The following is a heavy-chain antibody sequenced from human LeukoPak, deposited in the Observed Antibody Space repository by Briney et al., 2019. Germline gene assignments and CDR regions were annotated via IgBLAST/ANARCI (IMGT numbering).Heavy chain of an antibody. CDR3: AKPPRYCSSTSCSYFDY. V-gene: IGHV3-23*01. D-gene: IGHD2-2*01. CDR2: ISGGGGST. Sequence: GGSLRLSCAASGLTFSDYTMNWVRQAPGKGLEWVSAISGGGGSTYYADSVKGRFTISRDNSKNTLYLQMNSLRAEDTAVYYCAKPPRYCSSTSCSYFDYWGQGTLVTVSS. J-gene: IGHJ4*02. CDR1: GLTFSDYT.